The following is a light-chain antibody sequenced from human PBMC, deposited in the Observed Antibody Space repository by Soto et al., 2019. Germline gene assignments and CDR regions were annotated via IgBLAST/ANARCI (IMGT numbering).Light chain of an antibody. CDR2: AAS. CDR3: QQYNSFSKT. J-gene: IGKJ4*02. V-gene: IGKV1-5*01. Sequence: DIPMTQSPSRLSASVGDRVTITCRASQSIGYWLAWYQQKPGKAPNLLIYAASTLETGVPSRFSGSGYGTEFALPIASLQPDDSASYHCQQYNSFSKTFGRGTKVEIK. CDR1: QSIGYW.